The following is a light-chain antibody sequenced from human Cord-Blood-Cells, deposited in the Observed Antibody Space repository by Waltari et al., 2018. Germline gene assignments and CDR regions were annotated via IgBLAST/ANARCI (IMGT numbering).Light chain of an antibody. CDR3: QQYYSTPT. CDR2: WAF. J-gene: IGKJ1*01. Sequence: DIVMTQSPDSLAVSLGERATINCKSSQSVLYSSHNKNYLAWYQQKPGQPPKLLIYWAFTRESGVPDRFSGSGSGTDFTLTISSLQAEDVAVYYCQQYYSTPTFGQGTKVEIK. CDR1: QSVLYSSHNKNY. V-gene: IGKV4-1*01.